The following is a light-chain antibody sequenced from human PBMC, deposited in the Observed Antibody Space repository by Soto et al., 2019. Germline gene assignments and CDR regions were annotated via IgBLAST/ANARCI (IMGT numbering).Light chain of an antibody. CDR2: GAS. J-gene: IGKJ1*01. CDR1: QSVSDN. CDR3: QQYNNWPQT. V-gene: IGKV3-15*01. Sequence: EIVMTQSPATLSVSPGERATLSCRASQSVSDNLVWYQQKPGQAPRLLIYGASTRATGIPARFSGSGSGTEFTLTISSLQSEDFAVYYCQQYNNWPQTFGQGTKVDIK.